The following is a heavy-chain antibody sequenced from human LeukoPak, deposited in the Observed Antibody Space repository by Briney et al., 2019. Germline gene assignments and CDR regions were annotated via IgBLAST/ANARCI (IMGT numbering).Heavy chain of an antibody. Sequence: GALRLSCAASGFTFSSYEMNWVRQAPGKGLEWVSYISSSGSTIYYADSVKGRFAISRDNAKNSLYLQMNSLRAEDTAVYYCAELGITMIGGVWGKGTTVTISS. CDR2: ISSSGSTI. CDR3: AELGITMIGGV. V-gene: IGHV3-48*03. J-gene: IGHJ6*04. CDR1: GFTFSSYE. D-gene: IGHD3-10*02.